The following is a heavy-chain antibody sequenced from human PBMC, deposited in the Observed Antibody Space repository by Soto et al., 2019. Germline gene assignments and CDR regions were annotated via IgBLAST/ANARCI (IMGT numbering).Heavy chain of an antibody. Sequence: SETLSLTCTVSGGSISSGGYYWSWIRQHPGKGLEWIGYIYYSGSTYYNPSLKSRVTISVDTSKNQFSLKLSSVTAADTAVYYCARVHYDFWSTFDYWGQGTLVTVSS. CDR2: IYYSGST. D-gene: IGHD3-3*01. V-gene: IGHV4-31*03. CDR3: ARVHYDFWSTFDY. CDR1: GGSISSGGYY. J-gene: IGHJ4*02.